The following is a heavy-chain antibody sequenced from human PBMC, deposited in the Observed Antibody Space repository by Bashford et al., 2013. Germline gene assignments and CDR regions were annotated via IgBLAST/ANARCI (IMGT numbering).Heavy chain of an antibody. D-gene: IGHD3-3*02. CDR1: GGSISSGGYY. J-gene: IGHJ5*02. V-gene: IGHV4-61*02. Sequence: RPLLYSSETLSLTCTVSGGSISSGGYYWSWIRQPAGKGLEWIGRMSTSGSTNYNPSLKSRVTMSVDTSKNQLSLKLSSVTAADTAAYYCARDISWFDPWGQGTLVTVSS. CDR2: MSTSGST. CDR3: ARDISWFDP.